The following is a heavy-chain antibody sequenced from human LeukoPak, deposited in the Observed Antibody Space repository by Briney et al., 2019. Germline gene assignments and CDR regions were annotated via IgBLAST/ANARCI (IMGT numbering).Heavy chain of an antibody. CDR3: ARVVLDSSGYRGVDV. CDR1: GYTFTGYY. CDR2: INPNSGGT. D-gene: IGHD3-22*01. V-gene: IGHV1-2*06. J-gene: IGHJ6*04. Sequence: ASVKVSCKASGYTFTGYYMHWVRQAPGQGLEWMGRINPNSGGTNYAQKFQGRVTMTRDTSISTAYMELSRLRSDDTAVYFCARVVLDSSGYRGVDVWGKGTTVTVSS.